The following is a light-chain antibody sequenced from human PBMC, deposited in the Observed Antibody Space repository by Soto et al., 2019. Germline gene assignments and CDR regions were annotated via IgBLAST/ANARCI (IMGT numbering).Light chain of an antibody. V-gene: IGKV3-11*01. CDR3: QQRSSWPAT. Sequence: EILLTQSPATLSLSPGERATLSCRASQSVNNFLAWSHQKPGQAPRLLIFDASYRATGFPGRFSGSGSGTDFTLTISSLEPKEFAVYYCQQRSSWPATFGPGTKVDIK. J-gene: IGKJ3*01. CDR2: DAS. CDR1: QSVNNF.